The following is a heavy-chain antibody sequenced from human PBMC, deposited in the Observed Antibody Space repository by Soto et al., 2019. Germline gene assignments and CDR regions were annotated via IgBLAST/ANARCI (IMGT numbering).Heavy chain of an antibody. CDR2: LNVYSGTP. Sequence: QVHLVQSGSDVKTTGAAVKVSCKASGYSFTDYGVSWVRQAPGQWLEWMGWLNVYSGTPNYIPKFQGRVTMTADTATNTLCMELRSLRYEYTAVYYCARGRGGYFHSSGHKHNYLDSWGQGTLVSVSS. J-gene: IGHJ4*02. CDR1: GYSFTDYG. V-gene: IGHV1-18*01. CDR3: ARGRGGYFHSSGHKHNYLDS. D-gene: IGHD3-10*01.